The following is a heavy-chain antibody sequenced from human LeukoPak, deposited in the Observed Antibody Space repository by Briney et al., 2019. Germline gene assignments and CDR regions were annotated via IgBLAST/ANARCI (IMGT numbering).Heavy chain of an antibody. D-gene: IGHD5-18*01. Sequence: GASVNVSCTASGYTFTAYCMHWVRQAPGQGLEWMGWINPNTGDTNYAQKFQGRVTMTRDTSITTAYMELSRLRSDDTAMYYCARVVGQGTAMPSRDYFDYWGQGTLVTVSS. J-gene: IGHJ4*02. CDR3: ARVVGQGTAMPSRDYFDY. CDR1: GYTFTAYC. CDR2: INPNTGDT. V-gene: IGHV1-2*02.